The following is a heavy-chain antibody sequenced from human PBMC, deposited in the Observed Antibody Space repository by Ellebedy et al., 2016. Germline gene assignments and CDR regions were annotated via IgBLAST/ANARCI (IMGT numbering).Heavy chain of an antibody. J-gene: IGHJ4*02. V-gene: IGHV3-33*01. CDR3: ARDANYNRYVDY. CDR1: GFTFNTYG. CDR2: IWYDGSNK. D-gene: IGHD3-10*01. Sequence: GGSLGLSCAASGFTFNTYGMHWVRQAPGKGLEWVSLIWYDGSNKYYADSVKGRFTISRDNSKDTLYLQMNSLRAEDTAVYFCARDANYNRYVDYWGQGTLVTVSS.